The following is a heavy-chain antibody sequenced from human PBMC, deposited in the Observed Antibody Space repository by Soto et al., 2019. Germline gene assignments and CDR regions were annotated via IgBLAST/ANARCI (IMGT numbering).Heavy chain of an antibody. CDR2: IYYSGST. Sequence: TLSLTCTVSGGSISSGGYYWSWIRQHPGKGLEWIGYIYYSGSTYYNPSLKSRVTISVDTSKNQFSLKLSSVNAAYTAVYYCARDTYYDFWSGTRPDYWGQGTLVTVS. V-gene: IGHV4-31*03. D-gene: IGHD3-3*01. CDR1: GGSISSGGYY. J-gene: IGHJ4*02. CDR3: ARDTYYDFWSGTRPDY.